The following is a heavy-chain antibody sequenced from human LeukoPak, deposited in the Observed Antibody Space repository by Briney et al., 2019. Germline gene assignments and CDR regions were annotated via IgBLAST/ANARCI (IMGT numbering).Heavy chain of an antibody. CDR2: IHRGDST. V-gene: IGHV3-66*01. CDR3: ARDRTYFYDRSGYWPDAFDI. D-gene: IGHD3-22*01. J-gene: IGHJ3*02. Sequence: GGSLRLSCAASGFTVSSNYMNWVRQAPGKGLEWVSVIHRGDSTYYADSVKGRFTISRDNSKNTLYLQMNSLRAEDTAVYYCARDRTYFYDRSGYWPDAFDIWGQGTMVTVSS. CDR1: GFTVSSNY.